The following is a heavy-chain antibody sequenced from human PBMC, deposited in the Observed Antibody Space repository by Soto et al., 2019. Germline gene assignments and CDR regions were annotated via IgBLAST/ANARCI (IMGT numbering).Heavy chain of an antibody. D-gene: IGHD3-10*01. Sequence: PSVTLSLTCTVSGGSISNSYWSWIRQSPGKGLEWIGYIYSSGSTNYNPSLKSRVTISVDTSKNQFSLKLSSLSAADTAVYYCARHSPPFFYGSGPWDVWGQGTTVTVSS. CDR2: IYSSGST. CDR1: GGSISNSY. CDR3: ARHSPPFFYGSGPWDV. J-gene: IGHJ6*02. V-gene: IGHV4-59*08.